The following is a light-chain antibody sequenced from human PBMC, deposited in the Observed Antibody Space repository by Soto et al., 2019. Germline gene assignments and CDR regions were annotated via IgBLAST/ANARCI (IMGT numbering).Light chain of an antibody. Sequence: AIQLTQSPSSLSASVGDRVTITCRASQDIRGALAWYQQKPGKPPKLLIFDVSSLQSGVPSRFIGSVSGTDFTLTISSLQPEDFATYYCQQFNTYPITVGQGTRLEIK. CDR2: DVS. CDR1: QDIRGA. CDR3: QQFNTYPIT. V-gene: IGKV1-13*02. J-gene: IGKJ5*01.